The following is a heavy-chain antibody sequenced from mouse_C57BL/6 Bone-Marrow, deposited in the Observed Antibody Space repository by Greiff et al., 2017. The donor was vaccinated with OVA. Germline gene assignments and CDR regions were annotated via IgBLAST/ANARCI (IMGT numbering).Heavy chain of an antibody. CDR2: ISSGGDYI. CDR3: TRDGSLYAMDY. J-gene: IGHJ4*01. V-gene: IGHV5-9-1*02. Sequence: DVKLQESGEGLVKPGGSLKLSCAASGFTFSSYAMSWVRQTPEKRLEWVAYISSGGDYIYYADTVKGRFTISRDNARNTLYLQMSSLKSEDTAMYYWTRDGSLYAMDYWGQGTSVTVS. D-gene: IGHD1-1*02. CDR1: GFTFSSYA.